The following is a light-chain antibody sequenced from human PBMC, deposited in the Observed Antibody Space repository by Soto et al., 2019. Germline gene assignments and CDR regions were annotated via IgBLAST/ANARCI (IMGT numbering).Light chain of an antibody. Sequence: QSALTQPRSVSGSPGQSVTISCTGTSNDVGGYNYVSWYQQHPGKAPKLMIYEGSKRPSGISNRFSGSKSGNTASLTISGLQAEDEADYYCCSYAGSSTFLYVFGTGTKLTVL. J-gene: IGLJ1*01. V-gene: IGLV2-23*03. CDR2: EGS. CDR3: CSYAGSSTFLYV. CDR1: SNDVGGYNY.